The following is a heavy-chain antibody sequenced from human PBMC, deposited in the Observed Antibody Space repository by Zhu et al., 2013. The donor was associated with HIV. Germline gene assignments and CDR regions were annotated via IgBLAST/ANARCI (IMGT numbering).Heavy chain of an antibody. Sequence: QVQLVQSGAEVKKPGSSVKVSCKASGGTFSSYAISWVRQAPGQGLEWMGGIIPIFGTANYAQKFQGRVTITADESTSTAYMELSSLRSEDTAVYYCATGGGYYDSSGYLDWYFDLWGRGTLVTVSS. CDR2: IIPIFGTA. V-gene: IGHV1-69*01. CDR1: GGTFSSYA. J-gene: IGHJ2*01. D-gene: IGHD3-22*01. CDR3: ATGGGYYDSSGYLDWYFDL.